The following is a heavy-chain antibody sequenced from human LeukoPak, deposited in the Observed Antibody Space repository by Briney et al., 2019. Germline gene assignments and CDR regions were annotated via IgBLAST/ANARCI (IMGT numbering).Heavy chain of an antibody. J-gene: IGHJ6*02. V-gene: IGHV3-23*01. CDR1: GFTFSSYA. D-gene: IGHD3-10*01. Sequence: GGSLRLSCAASGFTFSSYAMSWVRQAPGKGLEWVSAISGSGGSTYYADSVKGRFTISRDNSKNTLYLQMNSLRAEDTAVYYCAKLMVRGVIPPPYYGMDVWGQGTTVIVSS. CDR2: ISGSGGST. CDR3: AKLMVRGVIPPPYYGMDV.